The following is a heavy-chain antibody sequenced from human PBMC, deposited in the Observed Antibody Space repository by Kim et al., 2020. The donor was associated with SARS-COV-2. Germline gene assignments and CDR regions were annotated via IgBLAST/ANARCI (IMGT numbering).Heavy chain of an antibody. V-gene: IGHV1-3*01. CDR3: ARELSRVYFDS. J-gene: IGHJ4*02. Sequence: TKYSERFQGRVSISRDTSASTAYMELSRLRSEDTAVYYCARELSRVYFDSWGQGSLVTVSS. CDR2: T.